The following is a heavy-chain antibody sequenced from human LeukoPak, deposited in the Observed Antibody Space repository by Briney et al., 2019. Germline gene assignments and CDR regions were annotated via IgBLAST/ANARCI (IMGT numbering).Heavy chain of an antibody. Sequence: SETLSLTCTVSGGSISSGGYDWSWIRQHPGKGLEWIGYIYYSGSTYYNPSLKSRVTISVDTSKNQFSLKLSSVTAADTAVYYCAREHYSFDSSGYSNHFDYWGQGTLVTVSS. J-gene: IGHJ4*02. D-gene: IGHD3-22*01. CDR3: AREHYSFDSSGYSNHFDY. V-gene: IGHV4-31*03. CDR2: IYYSGST. CDR1: GGSISSGGYD.